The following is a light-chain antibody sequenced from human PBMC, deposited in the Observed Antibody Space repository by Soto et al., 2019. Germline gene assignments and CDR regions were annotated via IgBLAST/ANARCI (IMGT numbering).Light chain of an antibody. Sequence: EIVLTHSPGTLSLSPGERSTLSCRASHSMSNSNLALYQHKPGQAPRLLIYGASNRATGIPDRFSGSGSGTDFILTINRLEPEDFAVYYCQEFASNFGGGTKVDIK. CDR1: HSMSNSN. V-gene: IGKV3-20*01. CDR3: QEFASN. CDR2: GAS. J-gene: IGKJ4*01.